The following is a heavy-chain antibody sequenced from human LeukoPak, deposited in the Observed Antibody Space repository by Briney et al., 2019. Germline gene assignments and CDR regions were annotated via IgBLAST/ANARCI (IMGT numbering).Heavy chain of an antibody. Sequence: PGGFLRLSCAASGFTFSSYAMSWVRQAPGKGLEWVSAISGSGGSTYYADSVKGRFTISRDNSKNTLYLQMNSLRAEDTAVYYCAKDESDYDSSGYFVYWGQGTLVTVSS. J-gene: IGHJ4*02. CDR3: AKDESDYDSSGYFVY. CDR2: ISGSGGST. CDR1: GFTFSSYA. V-gene: IGHV3-23*01. D-gene: IGHD3-22*01.